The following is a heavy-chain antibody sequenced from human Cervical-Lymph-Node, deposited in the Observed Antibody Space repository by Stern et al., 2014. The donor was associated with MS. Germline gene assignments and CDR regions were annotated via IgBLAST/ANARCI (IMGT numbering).Heavy chain of an antibody. CDR1: GYTFTNYD. Sequence: QVQLVQSGAEVKKPGASVKVSCKASGYTFTNYDVSWVRQATGQGLEWMGWMNPNSGNTASAQRFQGRVPMTRNTSISTAYMEVSSLTSEDTAVYYCARGLNWGHYYDSAYTFDIWGQGTMVTVSS. CDR2: MNPNSGNT. J-gene: IGHJ3*02. CDR3: ARGLNWGHYYDSAYTFDI. V-gene: IGHV1-8*01. D-gene: IGHD3-22*01.